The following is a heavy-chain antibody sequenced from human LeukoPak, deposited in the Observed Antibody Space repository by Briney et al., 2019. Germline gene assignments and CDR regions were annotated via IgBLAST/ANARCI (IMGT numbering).Heavy chain of an antibody. CDR3: ARCPISAAVRYFDLSFDY. V-gene: IGHV1-2*06. CDR1: GYTFTGYY. Sequence: APVKVSCKASGYTFTGYYMHWVRQAPGQGLEWMGRINPNSGGTNYAQKFQGRVTMTRDTPISTAYMELSRLRSDDTAVYYCARCPISAAVRYFDLSFDYWGQGTLVCVSS. D-gene: IGHD3-9*01. J-gene: IGHJ4*02. CDR2: INPNSGGT.